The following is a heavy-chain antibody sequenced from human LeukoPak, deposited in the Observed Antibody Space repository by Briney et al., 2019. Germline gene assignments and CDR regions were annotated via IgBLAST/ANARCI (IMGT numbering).Heavy chain of an antibody. J-gene: IGHJ5*02. V-gene: IGHV3-21*01. CDR1: GFTFSSYS. CDR3: ARPPPARPRVNWFDP. D-gene: IGHD6-6*01. Sequence: PGGSLRLSCAASGFTFSSYSMNWVRQAPGKGLEWVSSISSSSSYIYYADSVKGRFTISRDNAKNSLYLQMNSLRAEDTAVYYCARPPPARPRVNWFDPWGQGTLVTVSS. CDR2: ISSSSSYI.